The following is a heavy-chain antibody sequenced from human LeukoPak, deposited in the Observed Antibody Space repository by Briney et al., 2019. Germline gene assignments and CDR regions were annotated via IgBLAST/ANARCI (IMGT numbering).Heavy chain of an antibody. Sequence: PGGSLRLSCAASGFTFSSYEMNWVRQAPGKGLEWVSYISSSGSTIYYADSVEGRFTISRDNAKNSLYLQMNSLRAEDTAVYYCARVYYDFWSGYYGDMTPGWFDPWGQGTLVTVSS. CDR3: ARVYYDFWSGYYGDMTPGWFDP. D-gene: IGHD3-3*01. CDR2: ISSSGSTI. J-gene: IGHJ5*02. CDR1: GFTFSSYE. V-gene: IGHV3-48*03.